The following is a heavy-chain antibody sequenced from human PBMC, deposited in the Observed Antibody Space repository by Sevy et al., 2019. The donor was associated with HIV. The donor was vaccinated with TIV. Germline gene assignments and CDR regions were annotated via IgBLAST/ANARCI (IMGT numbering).Heavy chain of an antibody. V-gene: IGHV4-4*07. CDR3: ARSNWVTATNGFSKSYYFDY. J-gene: IGHJ4*02. CDR2: INTSRST. CDR1: GDSFSSYF. Sequence: SETLSLTCTVSGDSFSSYFWAGIRQPAGKGLEWIGRINTSRSTNYNPSLKSRVTMSVDTSKSQFSLKVTSLTAADTAIYFCARSNWVTATNGFSKSYYFDYWGQGSLVTVSS. D-gene: IGHD7-27*01.